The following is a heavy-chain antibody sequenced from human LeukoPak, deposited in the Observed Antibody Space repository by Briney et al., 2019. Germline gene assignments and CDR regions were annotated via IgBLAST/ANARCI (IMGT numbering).Heavy chain of an antibody. Sequence: PGGSLRLSCAACGFTFSSYDMHWVRQATGKGLEWVSAIGTAGDTYYPGSVKGQFTISRENAKNSLYLQMNSLGAEDTAFYYCASDRRSDSSGYAFDIWGQGTMVTVSS. D-gene: IGHD3-22*01. V-gene: IGHV3-13*03. CDR3: ASDRRSDSSGYAFDI. CDR1: GFTFSSYD. CDR2: IGTAGDT. J-gene: IGHJ3*02.